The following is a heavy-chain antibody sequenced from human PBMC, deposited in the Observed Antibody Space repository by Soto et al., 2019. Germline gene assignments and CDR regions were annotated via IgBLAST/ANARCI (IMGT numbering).Heavy chain of an antibody. CDR2: IIPIFGTA. Sequence: QVQLVQSGAEVKKPGSSVKVSCKASGGTFSSYAISWVRQAPGQGLEWMGGIIPIFGTANYAQKLQGRVTITADESTSTAYMELSSLRSEDTAVYYCARAYGTYYYYGMDVWGQGTTVTVSS. V-gene: IGHV1-69*01. D-gene: IGHD3-16*01. J-gene: IGHJ6*02. CDR3: ARAYGTYYYYGMDV. CDR1: GGTFSSYA.